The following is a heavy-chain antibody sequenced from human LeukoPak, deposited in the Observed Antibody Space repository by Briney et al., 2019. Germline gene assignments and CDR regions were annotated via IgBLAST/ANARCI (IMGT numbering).Heavy chain of an antibody. J-gene: IGHJ5*02. CDR2: INHSGST. CDR3: ARDDKSRNTYYDFWSGYSVNWFDP. CDR1: GDSISSSSYY. V-gene: IGHV4-39*07. D-gene: IGHD3-3*01. Sequence: ASETLSLTCTVSGDSISSSSYYWGWIRQPPGKGLEWIGEINHSGSTNYNPSLKSRVTISVDTSKNQFSLKLSSVTAADTAVYYCARDDKSRNTYYDFWSGYSVNWFDPWGQGTLVTVSS.